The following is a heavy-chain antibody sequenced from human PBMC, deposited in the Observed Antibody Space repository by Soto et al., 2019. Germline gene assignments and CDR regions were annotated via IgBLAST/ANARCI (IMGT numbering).Heavy chain of an antibody. V-gene: IGHV4-59*08. CDR3: ARHARYYDFWSGYYSPKSYYYMDV. D-gene: IGHD3-3*01. CDR1: GGSISSYY. CDR2: FYYSGST. Sequence: LTCTVSGGSISSYYWSWIRQPPGKGLEWIGYFYYSGSTNYNPALKSRVTISVDTSKNQFSLKLSSVTAADTAVYYCARHARYYDFWSGYYSPKSYYYMDVWGKGTTVTVSS. J-gene: IGHJ6*03.